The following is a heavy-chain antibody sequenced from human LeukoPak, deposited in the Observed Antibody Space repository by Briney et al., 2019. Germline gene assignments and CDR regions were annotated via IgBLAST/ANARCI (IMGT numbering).Heavy chain of an antibody. D-gene: IGHD2-21*02. CDR1: GGSISSYY. V-gene: IGHV4-59*01. CDR3: ARHYCGGDCYSGGWFDP. CDR2: IYYSGST. J-gene: IGHJ5*02. Sequence: SETLSLTCTVSGGSISSYYWSWIRQPPGKGLEWIGYIYYSGSTNYNPSLKSRVTISVDTSKNQFSLKLSSVTAADTAVYYCARHYCGGDCYSGGWFDPWGQGTLVTVSS.